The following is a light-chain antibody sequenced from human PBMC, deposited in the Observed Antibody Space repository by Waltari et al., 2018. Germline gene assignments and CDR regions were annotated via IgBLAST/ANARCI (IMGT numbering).Light chain of an antibody. CDR2: RVS. J-gene: IGKJ1*01. CDR1: QTLVPSDGNTY. CDR3: LQATQFRT. Sequence: DIVMTQTPLSSAVTLGQPASISCRSSQTLVPSDGNTYLSWLQQRPGQPPRLLIYRVSNRFPGVPDRFSGSGAGTDFTLKISRVEAEDVGIYYCLQATQFRTFGQGTKVEIK. V-gene: IGKV2-24*01.